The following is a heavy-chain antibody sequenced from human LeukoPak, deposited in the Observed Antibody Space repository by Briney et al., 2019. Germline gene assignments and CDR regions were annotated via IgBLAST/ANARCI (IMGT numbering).Heavy chain of an antibody. J-gene: IGHJ4*02. D-gene: IGHD1-14*01. CDR3: AFITNHLTDY. V-gene: IGHV4-39*01. CDR2: IYYSGST. CDR1: GGSISSSSYY. Sequence: PSETLSLTCTVSGGSISSSSYYWGWIRQPPGKGLEWIGSIYYSGSTYYNPSLKSRVTISVDTSKNQFSLKLSSVTAADTAVYYCAFITNHLTDYWGQGTLVTVSS.